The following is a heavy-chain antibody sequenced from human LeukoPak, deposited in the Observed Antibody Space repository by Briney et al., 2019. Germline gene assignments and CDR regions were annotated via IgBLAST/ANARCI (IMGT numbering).Heavy chain of an antibody. CDR2: IVVGSGNT. CDR3: AADYYDSSGYYPYYFDY. V-gene: IGHV1-58*01. Sequence: SVKVSCKASGFTFTSSAVQWVRQARGQRLEWIGWIVVGSGNTNYAQKFQERVTITRDMSTSTAYMELSSLRSEDTAVYYCAADYYDSSGYYPYYFDYWGQGTLVTVSS. CDR1: GFTFTSSA. D-gene: IGHD3-22*01. J-gene: IGHJ4*02.